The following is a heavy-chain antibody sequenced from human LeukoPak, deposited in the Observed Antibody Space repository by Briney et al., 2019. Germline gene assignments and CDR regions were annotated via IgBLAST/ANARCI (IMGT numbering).Heavy chain of an antibody. Sequence: SQTLSLTCTVSGGSISSGSYYWRWLRQPAGKGLEWIGRIYTSGSTNYNPSLKSRVTISVDTSKNQFSLKLSSVTAADTAVYYCASSYMAIGGWIPATGYYFDYWGQGTLVTVSS. CDR2: IYTSGST. J-gene: IGHJ4*02. V-gene: IGHV4-61*02. D-gene: IGHD5-18*01. CDR3: ASSYMAIGGWIPATGYYFDY. CDR1: GGSISSGSYY.